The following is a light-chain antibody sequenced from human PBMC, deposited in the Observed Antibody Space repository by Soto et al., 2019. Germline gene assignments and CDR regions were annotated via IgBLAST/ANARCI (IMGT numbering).Light chain of an antibody. Sequence: DIHMTRSPSSVSASVGDRVTITCRASQGISNWLAWYQQQPGRAPKLLIYGAYTLQTGVPSRFSGGGSGTHFTLIISSLQPEDFATYYCQQTNTFFPLTFGGGTRVEIK. CDR1: QGISNW. J-gene: IGKJ4*01. V-gene: IGKV1-12*01. CDR3: QQTNTFFPLT. CDR2: GAY.